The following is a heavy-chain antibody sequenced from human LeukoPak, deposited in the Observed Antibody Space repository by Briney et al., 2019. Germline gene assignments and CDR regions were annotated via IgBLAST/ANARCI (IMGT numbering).Heavy chain of an antibody. CDR2: IYYSGST. J-gene: IGHJ4*02. D-gene: IGHD6-19*01. V-gene: IGHV4-59*01. Sequence: SETLSLTCTVSGGSISSYYWSWIRQPPGKGLEWIGYIYYSGSTNYNPSLKSRVTISVDTSKNQFSLKLSSVTAADTAVYYCARATYSSNGWYESYWGQGTLVTVSS. CDR3: ARATYSSNGWYESY. CDR1: GGSISSYY.